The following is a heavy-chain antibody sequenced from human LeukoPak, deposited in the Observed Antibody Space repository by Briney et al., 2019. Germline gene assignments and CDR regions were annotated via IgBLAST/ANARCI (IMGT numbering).Heavy chain of an antibody. CDR2: ISWNSGTI. V-gene: IGHV3-9*01. D-gene: IGHD5-18*01. J-gene: IGHJ4*02. Sequence: GGSLRLSCAASGFTFDDYAMHWVRQAPGKRLEWVSGISWNSGTIGYADSVKGRFTISRDNAKNSLSLQMNSLRAEDTALYYCARSSEYTYGSFDYWGQGTLVTVSS. CDR3: ARSSEYTYGSFDY. CDR1: GFTFDDYA.